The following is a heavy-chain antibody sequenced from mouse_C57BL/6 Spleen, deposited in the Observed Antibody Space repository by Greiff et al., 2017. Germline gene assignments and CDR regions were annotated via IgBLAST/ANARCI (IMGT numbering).Heavy chain of an antibody. CDR1: GYTFTSYR. CDR3: ARGGDYDLAY. CDR2: IYPGSGST. V-gene: IGHV1-55*01. J-gene: IGHJ3*01. Sequence: QVQLQQPWAELVKPGASVKMSCKASGYTFTSYRITWVKQRPGQGLEWIGDIYPGSGSTNYNEKFKSKATLTVDTSSSTAYMQLSSLTSEDSAVYYCARGGDYDLAYWGQGTLVTVSA. D-gene: IGHD2-4*01.